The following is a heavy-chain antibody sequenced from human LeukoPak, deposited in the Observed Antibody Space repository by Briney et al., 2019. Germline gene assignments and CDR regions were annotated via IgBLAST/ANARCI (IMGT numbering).Heavy chain of an antibody. V-gene: IGHV4-59*12. Sequence: PSETLSLTCTVSGGSISSYYWSWIRQPPGKGLEWIGYIYYSGSTNYNPSLKSRVTISVDRSKNQFSLKLSSVTAADTAVYYCARVDTAMSLDYWGQGTLVTVSS. CDR1: GGSISSYY. CDR2: IYYSGST. D-gene: IGHD5-18*01. J-gene: IGHJ4*02. CDR3: ARVDTAMSLDY.